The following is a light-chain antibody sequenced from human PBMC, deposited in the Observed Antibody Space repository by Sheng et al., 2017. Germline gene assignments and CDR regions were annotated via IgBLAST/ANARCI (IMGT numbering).Light chain of an antibody. CDR1: QSISTN. V-gene: IGKV3-15*01. CDR2: GAS. J-gene: IGKJ3*01. CDR3: QQYTNWPPN. Sequence: EAAMTQSPATLSVSPGERVTLSCRSSQSISTNLAWYQHKPGQAPRLLIYGASTRATGIPARFSGSGSATEFTLTISSLQSEDFAVYHCQQYTNWPPNFGPGTKVDRK.